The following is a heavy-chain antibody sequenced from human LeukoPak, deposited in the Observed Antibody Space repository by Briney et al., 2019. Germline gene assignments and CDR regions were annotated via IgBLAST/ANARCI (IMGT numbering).Heavy chain of an antibody. Sequence: GGSLRLSCAASGFTVSSHYMTWVRQAPGKGLEWVSVIYSGGSTYYADSVKDRFTISRDNSKNTLYLQMNSLRAEDTAVYYCAREDSFCLAYWGQGTLVTVSS. D-gene: IGHD3-22*01. V-gene: IGHV3-66*01. J-gene: IGHJ4*02. CDR2: IYSGGST. CDR3: AREDSFCLAY. CDR1: GFTVSSHY.